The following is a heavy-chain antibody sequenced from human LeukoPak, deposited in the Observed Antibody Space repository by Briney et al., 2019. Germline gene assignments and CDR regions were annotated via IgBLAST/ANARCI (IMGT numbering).Heavy chain of an antibody. J-gene: IGHJ4*02. D-gene: IGHD1-26*01. CDR1: GFTFSNYA. CDR3: AKDLAGSGSYSFDY. Sequence: GGSLRLSCAASGFTFSNYAMNWVRQAPGRGLEWVSAISGSGGSTYYADSVKGRFTISRDNAKNTLYLQMNSLRAEDTAVYYCAKDLAGSGSYSFDYWGQGTLVTVSS. CDR2: ISGSGGST. V-gene: IGHV3-23*01.